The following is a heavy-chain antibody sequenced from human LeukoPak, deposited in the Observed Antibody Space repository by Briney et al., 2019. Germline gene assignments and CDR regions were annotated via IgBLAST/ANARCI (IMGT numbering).Heavy chain of an antibody. CDR2: ISYDGSNK. CDR1: GFTFSGYP. V-gene: IGHV3-30-3*02. Sequence: GKSLRLSCAASGFTFSGYPIHWVRQAPGKGLEWVAVISYDGSNKYYADSVKGRFTISRDNSKNTLYLQMNSLRAEDTAVYYCAKDGPNVYCSSTSCRKPYYYYYGMDVWGQGTTVTVSS. D-gene: IGHD2-2*01. J-gene: IGHJ6*02. CDR3: AKDGPNVYCSSTSCRKPYYYYYGMDV.